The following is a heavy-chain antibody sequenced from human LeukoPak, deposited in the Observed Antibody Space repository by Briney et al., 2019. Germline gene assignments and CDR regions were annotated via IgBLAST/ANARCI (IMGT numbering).Heavy chain of an antibody. CDR2: IYYSGST. Sequence: SETLSLTCTVSGGSISSYYWSWIRQPPGKGLEWIGYIYYSGSTNYNPSLKSRVTISVDTSKNQFSLKLSSVTAADTAVCYCATFIHDLKLGSGFDYWGQGTLVTVSS. J-gene: IGHJ4*02. D-gene: IGHD3-10*01. V-gene: IGHV4-59*08. CDR3: ATFIHDLKLGSGFDY. CDR1: GGSISSYY.